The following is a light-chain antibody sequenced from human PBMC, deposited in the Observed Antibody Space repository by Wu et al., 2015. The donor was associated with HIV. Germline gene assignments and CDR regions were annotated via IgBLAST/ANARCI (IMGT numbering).Light chain of an antibody. CDR2: QSS. CDR1: GSISGL. Sequence: DIQMTQXPSXLSASVGDKVTITCRASGSISGLLAWYQQKPGKAPKLLIYQSSNLETGIPSRFIGSTSGSDFILTINSLQPDDFATYYCQQYNASPWTFGQGTKVDIK. V-gene: IGKV1-5*03. J-gene: IGKJ1*01. CDR3: QQYNASPWT.